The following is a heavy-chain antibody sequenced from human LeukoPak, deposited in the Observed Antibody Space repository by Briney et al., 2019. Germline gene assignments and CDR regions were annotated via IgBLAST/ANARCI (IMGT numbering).Heavy chain of an antibody. Sequence: PGGSLRLSCAASGFTFSSYEMNWVRQAPGKGLEWVSYISSSGNTIYYADSVKGRFTISRDNAKNSLYLQINSLIAEDTAVYYCARAKLYYYDSSGYYSGFDYWGQGTLVTVSS. CDR2: ISSSGNTI. CDR3: ARAKLYYYDSSGYYSGFDY. CDR1: GFTFSSYE. D-gene: IGHD3-22*01. J-gene: IGHJ4*02. V-gene: IGHV3-48*03.